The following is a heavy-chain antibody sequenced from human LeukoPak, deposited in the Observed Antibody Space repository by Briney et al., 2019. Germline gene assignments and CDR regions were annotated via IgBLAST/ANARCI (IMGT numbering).Heavy chain of an antibody. CDR3: ATPGGYVWGSYLGMDV. CDR1: GFTVSSNY. Sequence: GGSLTLSSAASGFTVSSNYMSWVRRAPGKGLEWVSVIYSGGSTYYADSVKGRFTISRDNSKNTLYLQMNSLRAEDTAVYYCATPGGYVWGSYLGMDVWGQGTTVTVSS. CDR2: IYSGGST. V-gene: IGHV3-66*01. D-gene: IGHD3-16*02. J-gene: IGHJ6*02.